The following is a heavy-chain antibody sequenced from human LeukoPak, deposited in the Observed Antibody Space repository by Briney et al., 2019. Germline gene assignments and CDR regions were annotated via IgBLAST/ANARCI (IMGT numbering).Heavy chain of an antibody. D-gene: IGHD2-2*01. J-gene: IGHJ4*02. CDR1: GGSISSGGYS. CDR3: ARVYCSSTSCYYFDY. CDR2: IYHSGST. V-gene: IGHV4-30-2*01. Sequence: SQTLSLTCAVSGGSISSGGYSWRWIRQPPGRGLEWIGYIYHSGSTYYNPSLKSRFTISVDRSKNQFSLKLSSVTAADTAVYYCARVYCSSTSCYYFDYWGQGTLVTVSS.